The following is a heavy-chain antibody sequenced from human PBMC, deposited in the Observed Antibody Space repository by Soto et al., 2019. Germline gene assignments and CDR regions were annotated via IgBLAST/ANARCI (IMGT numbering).Heavy chain of an antibody. V-gene: IGHV1-69*01. J-gene: IGHJ5*02. Sequence: QVQLVQSGDEVKKPGSSVKVSCKASGGTFSSYAISWVRQAPGQGLEWMGGIIPIVGTANYAQKFQGRVTITADESTSTAYMELSSVRSEDTTVYYCARGDITDYYDNSGYGTWGQGTLVTVSS. CDR1: GGTFSSYA. CDR2: IIPIVGTA. CDR3: ARGDITDYYDNSGYGT. D-gene: IGHD3-22*01.